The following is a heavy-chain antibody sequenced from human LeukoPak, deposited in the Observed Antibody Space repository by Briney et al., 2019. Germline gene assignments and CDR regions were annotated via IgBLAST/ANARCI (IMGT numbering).Heavy chain of an antibody. Sequence: GGSLRLSCAASGFTFSSYERNWVRQAPGKGLEWVSYISSSGSTIHYADSVKGRFTISRDDAKNSLYLQMNSLRAEDTAVYYCARDLGYCTSTSCYSLYGMDVWGKGTTVTVSS. CDR1: GFTFSSYE. CDR2: ISSSGSTI. CDR3: ARDLGYCTSTSCYSLYGMDV. J-gene: IGHJ6*04. V-gene: IGHV3-48*03. D-gene: IGHD2-2*02.